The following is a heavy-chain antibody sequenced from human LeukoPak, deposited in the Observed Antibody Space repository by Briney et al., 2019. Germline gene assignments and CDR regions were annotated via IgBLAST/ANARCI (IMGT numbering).Heavy chain of an antibody. Sequence: ASVKVSCKASGYTFTSYDINWVRQATGQGLEWMGWMNPNSGNTGYAQKLQGRVTMTTDTSTSTAYMELRSLRSDDTAVYYCARDLKVVVVAATTYYYYGMDVWGQGTTVTVSS. J-gene: IGHJ6*02. CDR2: MNPNSGNT. CDR1: GYTFTSYD. CDR3: ARDLKVVVVAATTYYYYGMDV. V-gene: IGHV1-8*01. D-gene: IGHD2-15*01.